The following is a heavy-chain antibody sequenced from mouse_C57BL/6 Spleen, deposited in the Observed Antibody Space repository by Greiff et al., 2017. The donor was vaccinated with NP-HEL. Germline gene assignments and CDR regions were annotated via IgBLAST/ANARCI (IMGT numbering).Heavy chain of an antibody. J-gene: IGHJ1*03. CDR2: INPYNGDT. CDR3: AREYYGSSLRYFDV. V-gene: IGHV1-20*01. CDR1: GYSFTGYF. Sequence: EVQLVESGPELVKPGDSVKISCKASGYSFTGYFMNWVMQSHGKSLEWLGRINPYNGDTFYNQKFTGKATLTVDKSSSTAHMERRRLTSEDSAVYYCAREYYGSSLRYFDVWGTGTTVTVSS. D-gene: IGHD1-1*01.